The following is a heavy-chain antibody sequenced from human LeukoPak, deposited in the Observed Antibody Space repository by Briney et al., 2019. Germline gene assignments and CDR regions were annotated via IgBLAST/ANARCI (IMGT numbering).Heavy chain of an antibody. CDR3: ARHERYFDWLFHDDAFDI. J-gene: IGHJ3*02. CDR1: GGSISSSSYY. Sequence: PSETLSLTCTVSGGSISSSSYYWGWIRQPPGKGLEWIGSIYYSGSTYYNPSLKSRVTISVDTSKNQFSLKLSSVTAADTAVYYCARHERYFDWLFHDDAFDIWGQGTMVTVSS. CDR2: IYYSGST. D-gene: IGHD3-9*01. V-gene: IGHV4-39*01.